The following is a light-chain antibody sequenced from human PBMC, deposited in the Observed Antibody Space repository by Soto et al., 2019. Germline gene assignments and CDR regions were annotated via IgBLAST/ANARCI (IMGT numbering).Light chain of an antibody. J-gene: IGLJ2*01. V-gene: IGLV2-23*02. CDR1: SIDVGNYNL. CDR2: EVT. Sequence: QSALTQPASVSGSPGQSITISCTGTSIDVGNYNLVSWYQQHPGKSTKLIIYEVTKRSSGVSNRFSVSKSGNTASLTISGLQAEDEADYSFCSYEGSSAPAVFGGVTKLTVL. CDR3: CSYEGSSAPAV.